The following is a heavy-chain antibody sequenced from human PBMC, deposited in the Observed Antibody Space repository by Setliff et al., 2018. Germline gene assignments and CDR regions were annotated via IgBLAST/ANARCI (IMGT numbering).Heavy chain of an antibody. J-gene: IGHJ4*02. CDR3: ARSAWGSSGYYPYYFDY. Sequence: GESLKISCKGSGYSFTTYWIGWVRQMPGKGLEWMGITYPGDSDTRHSPSFQGHVTISADKSITTAYLQWSSLKASDTAMYYCARSAWGSSGYYPYYFDYWGQGTLVTVSS. CDR1: GYSFTTYW. CDR2: TYPGDSDT. D-gene: IGHD3-22*01. V-gene: IGHV5-51*01.